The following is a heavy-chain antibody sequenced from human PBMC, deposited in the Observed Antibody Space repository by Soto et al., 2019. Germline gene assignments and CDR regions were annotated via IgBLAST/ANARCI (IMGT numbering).Heavy chain of an antibody. CDR1: GYTFTSYG. D-gene: IGHD3-22*01. Sequence: ASVKVSCKASGYTFTSYGISWVRQAPGQGLEWMGWISAYNGNTNYAQKLQGRVTMTTDTSTSTAYMELRSLRSDDTAVYYCARDLRATMIVVVTPGWFDPWGQGTLVTVSS. J-gene: IGHJ5*02. V-gene: IGHV1-18*01. CDR2: ISAYNGNT. CDR3: ARDLRATMIVVVTPGWFDP.